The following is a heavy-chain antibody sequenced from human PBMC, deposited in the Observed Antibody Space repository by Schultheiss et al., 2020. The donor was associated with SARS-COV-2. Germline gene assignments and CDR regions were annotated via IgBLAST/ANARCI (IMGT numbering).Heavy chain of an antibody. CDR3: ARKVRTIAARPRPFDY. J-gene: IGHJ4*02. CDR2: INHSGST. D-gene: IGHD6-6*01. Sequence: SETLSLTCAVYGGSFSDYFWSWIRQPPGKGLEWIGEINHSGSTNYNPSLKSRVTISVDTSKNQFSLKLSSMTAADTAVYYCARKVRTIAARPRPFDYWGQGTLVTVSS. CDR1: GGSFSDYF. V-gene: IGHV4-34*01.